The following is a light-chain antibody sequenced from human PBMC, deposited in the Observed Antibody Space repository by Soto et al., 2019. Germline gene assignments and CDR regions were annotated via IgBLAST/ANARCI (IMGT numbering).Light chain of an antibody. CDR2: DVS. CDR1: SSDVGGYNY. CDR3: CSYAGNSLWV. V-gene: IGLV2-11*01. J-gene: IGLJ3*02. Sequence: QSVLTQPRSVSGSPGQSVTISCTGTSSDVGGYNYVSWYQQHPDKAPKLVIYDVSKWPSGVPDRFSGSKSGNTASLTISGLQAEDEADYYCCSYAGNSLWVFGGGTQLTVL.